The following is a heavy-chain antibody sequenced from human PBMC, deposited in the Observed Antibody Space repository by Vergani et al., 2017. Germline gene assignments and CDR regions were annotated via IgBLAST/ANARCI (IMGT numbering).Heavy chain of an antibody. V-gene: IGHV1-3*01. J-gene: IGHJ6*03. CDR2: INAGNGNT. CDR1: GYTFTSYA. D-gene: IGHD1-26*01. CDR3: ARDARKWELLPNQYYYYYDMDV. Sequence: QVQLVQSGAEVKKPGASVKVSCKASGYTFTSYAMHWVRQAPGQRLEWMGWINAGNGNTKYSQKFQGRVTITRDTSASTAYMELSSLRSEDTAVYYCARDARKWELLPNQYYYYYDMDVWGKGTTVTVSS.